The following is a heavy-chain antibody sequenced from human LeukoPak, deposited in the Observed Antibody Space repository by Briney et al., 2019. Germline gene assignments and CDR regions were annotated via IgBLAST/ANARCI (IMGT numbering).Heavy chain of an antibody. CDR1: GLTFSIHR. Sequence: GGSLRLSCAASGLTFSIHRMNWVRQAPGKGLECVANINQDGSDKYYVDSLKGRFTISRDNTKNSLYLQMNSLRAEDTAVYYCVGGDYWGQGTLVTVSS. CDR3: VGGDY. V-gene: IGHV3-7*01. CDR2: INQDGSDK. J-gene: IGHJ4*02.